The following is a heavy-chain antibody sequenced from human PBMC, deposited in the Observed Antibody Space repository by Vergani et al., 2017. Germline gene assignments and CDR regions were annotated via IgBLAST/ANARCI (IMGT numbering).Heavy chain of an antibody. CDR1: GGSFTGYY. CDR2: IKHSGIT. Sequence: QVQLQQWGAGLLKPSETLSLTCAVYGGSFTGYYCSWIRQPPGKGLGWIGEIKHSGITNYNPTLKSRVTISVDTSTNQSSLQLSSVTASDTAVYYCARGHPFFGVVIMPYYFDYWGQGTLVTVSS. V-gene: IGHV4-34*01. D-gene: IGHD3-3*01. J-gene: IGHJ4*02. CDR3: ARGHPFFGVVIMPYYFDY.